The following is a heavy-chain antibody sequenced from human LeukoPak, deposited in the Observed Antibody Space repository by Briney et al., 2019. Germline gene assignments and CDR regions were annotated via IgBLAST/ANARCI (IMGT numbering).Heavy chain of an antibody. CDR3: ARAPQNSYGYYYGMDV. Sequence: PSETLSLTCAVSGGSISSSNWWSWVRQPPGKGLEWIGEIYHSGSTNYNPSLKSRVTISVDKSKNQFPLKLSSVTAADTAVYYCARAPQNSYGYYYGMDVWGQGTTVTVSS. J-gene: IGHJ6*02. CDR2: IYHSGST. V-gene: IGHV4-4*02. CDR1: GGSISSSNW. D-gene: IGHD5-18*01.